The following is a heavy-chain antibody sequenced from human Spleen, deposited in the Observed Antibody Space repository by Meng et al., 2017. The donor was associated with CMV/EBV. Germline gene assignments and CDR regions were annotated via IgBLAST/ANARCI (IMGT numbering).Heavy chain of an antibody. Sequence: GESLKISCAASGFILDNYAVHWVRQAPGKGLEWVAVISYDGSNKYYADSVKGRFTISRDNSKNTLYLQMNSLRAEDTAVYYCARDFVDCSSTSCYTGDLLRGWGPGTLVTVSS. CDR3: ARDFVDCSSTSCYTGDLLRG. D-gene: IGHD2-2*02. CDR2: ISYDGSNK. V-gene: IGHV3-30*04. CDR1: GFILDNYA. J-gene: IGHJ4*02.